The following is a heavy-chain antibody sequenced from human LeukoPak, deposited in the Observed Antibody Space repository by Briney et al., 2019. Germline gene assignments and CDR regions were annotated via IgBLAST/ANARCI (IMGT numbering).Heavy chain of an antibody. CDR1: RGSICSSTKY. V-gene: IGHV4-39*05. J-gene: IGHJ3*02. CDR3: AELPIVCPHAI. Sequence: ETPSHSPTVPRGSICSSTKYSGCIRQPPGKWLEWIGSIYYSASSYYNPSLKSRLTISVDTSKNQISLNLSSVTAAGVVVYYCAELPIVCPHAIWGE. D-gene: IGHD1-26*01. CDR2: IYYSASS.